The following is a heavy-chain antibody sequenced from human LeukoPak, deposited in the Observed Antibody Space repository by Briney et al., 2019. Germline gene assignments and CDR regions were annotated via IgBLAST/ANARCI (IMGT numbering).Heavy chain of an antibody. CDR1: GGSISSYY. D-gene: IGHD2-2*02. Sequence: SETLSLTCTVSGGSISSYYWSWIRQPPGKGLEWIGYIYYSGSTNYNPSLKSRVTISVDTSKNQFSLKLSSVTAADTAVYYRASYGDDCSSTSCYIGVSGAFDIWGQGTMVTVSS. J-gene: IGHJ3*02. V-gene: IGHV4-59*01. CDR3: ASYGDDCSSTSCYIGVSGAFDI. CDR2: IYYSGST.